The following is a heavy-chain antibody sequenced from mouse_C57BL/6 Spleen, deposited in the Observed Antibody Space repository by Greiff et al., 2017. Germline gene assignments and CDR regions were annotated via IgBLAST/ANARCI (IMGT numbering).Heavy chain of an antibody. D-gene: IGHD1-1*01. CDR2: ISYDGSN. J-gene: IGHJ2*01. V-gene: IGHV3-6*01. Sequence: EVQLVESGPGLVKPSQSLSLTCSVTGYSITSGYYWNWIRQFPGNKLEWMGYISYDGSNNYNPSLKNRISITRDTSKNQFFLKLNSVTTEDTATYYCAVGDYYGSSYVDYFDYWGQGTTLTVSS. CDR3: AVGDYYGSSYVDYFDY. CDR1: GYSITSGYY.